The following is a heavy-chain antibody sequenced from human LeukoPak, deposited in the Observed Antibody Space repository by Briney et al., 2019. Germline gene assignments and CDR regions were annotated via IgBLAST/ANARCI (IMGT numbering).Heavy chain of an antibody. CDR1: GFTFGDYA. CDR2: IRNKAYGVTT. CDR3: TRGRGSYFDY. Sequence: GRSLRLSCTTSGFTFGDYAMSWFRQAPGKGLEWLGFIRNKAYGVTTEYAASVKGRFTISRDDSKSIAYLQMNSLKTEDTAVYYCTRGRGSYFDYWGQGTLVTVSS. V-gene: IGHV3-49*03. J-gene: IGHJ4*02. D-gene: IGHD1-26*01.